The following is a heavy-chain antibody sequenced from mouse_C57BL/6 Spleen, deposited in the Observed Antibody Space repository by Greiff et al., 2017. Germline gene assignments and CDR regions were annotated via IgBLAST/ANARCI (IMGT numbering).Heavy chain of an antibody. D-gene: IGHD1-1*01. J-gene: IGHJ1*03. Sequence: VQLQQSGPDLVKPGASVKISCKASGYTFTDYYINWVKQRPGQGLEWIGWIYPGSGNIKYNEKFKGQVTLTVDTSTSTDYVQLSSLTSEDSAVYFCARNYGSSLYWYFDVWGTGTTVTVSS. V-gene: IGHV1-84*01. CDR2: IYPGSGNI. CDR1: GYTFTDYY. CDR3: ARNYGSSLYWYFDV.